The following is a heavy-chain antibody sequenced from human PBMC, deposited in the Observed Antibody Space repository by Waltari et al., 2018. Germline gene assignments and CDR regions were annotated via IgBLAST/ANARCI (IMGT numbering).Heavy chain of an antibody. Sequence: QVQLVESGGGVVQPGGSLRLSCAASGFTFSSYGMHWVRQAPGKGLEWVAFIRYDGSNKYYADSVKGRFTISRDNSKNTLYLQMNSLRAEDTAVYYCAKVLHGANWFDPWGQGTLVTVSS. CDR2: IRYDGSNK. J-gene: IGHJ5*02. V-gene: IGHV3-30*02. D-gene: IGHD1-26*01. CDR3: AKVLHGANWFDP. CDR1: GFTFSSYG.